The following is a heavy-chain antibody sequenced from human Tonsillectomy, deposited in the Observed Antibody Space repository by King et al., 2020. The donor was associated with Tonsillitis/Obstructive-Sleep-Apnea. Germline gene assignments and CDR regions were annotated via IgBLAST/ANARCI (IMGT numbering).Heavy chain of an antibody. D-gene: IGHD6-6*01. CDR2: IYYDGTT. CDR3: ARHSRDSSWGDYFYYMDV. Sequence: QLQESGPGLVKPSETLSLTCTVSGGSVSSSDYYWGWIRQPPGEGLEWIATIYYDGTTYYNPPLRSRVTMSVAPSKNQFSLNLNSVTAADPAVYYCARHSRDSSWGDYFYYMDVWGKGTTVTVSS. J-gene: IGHJ6*03. V-gene: IGHV4-39*01. CDR1: GGSVSSSDYY.